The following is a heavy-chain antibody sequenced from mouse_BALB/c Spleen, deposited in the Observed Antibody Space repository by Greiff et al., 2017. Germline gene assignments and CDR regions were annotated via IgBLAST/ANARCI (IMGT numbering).Heavy chain of an antibody. CDR2: ISDGGSYT. D-gene: IGHD1-2*01. CDR1: GFTFSDYY. Sequence: EVMLVESGGGLVKPGGSLKLSCAASGFTFSDYYMYWVRQTPEKRLEWVATISDGGSYTYYPDSVKGRFTISRDNAKNNLYLQMSSLKSEDTAMYYCARDKETTATAWFAYWGQGTLVTVSA. V-gene: IGHV5-4*02. J-gene: IGHJ3*01. CDR3: ARDKETTATAWFAY.